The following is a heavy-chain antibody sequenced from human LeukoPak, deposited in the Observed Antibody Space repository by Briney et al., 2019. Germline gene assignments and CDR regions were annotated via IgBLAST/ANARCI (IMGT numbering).Heavy chain of an antibody. Sequence: ASVKVSCKASGYTFSHYAVNWVRQAPGQGLEWMGGIIPIFGTAKYAQKFQSRVTITADESTSTAYMELSSLRSEDTAVYYCARDWGEQQPSQVWGQGTLVTVSS. D-gene: IGHD6-13*01. V-gene: IGHV1-69*13. CDR1: GYTFSHYA. CDR3: ARDWGEQQPSQV. CDR2: IIPIFGTA. J-gene: IGHJ4*02.